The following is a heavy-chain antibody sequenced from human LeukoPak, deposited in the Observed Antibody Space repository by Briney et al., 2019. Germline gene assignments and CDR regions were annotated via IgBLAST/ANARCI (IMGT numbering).Heavy chain of an antibody. CDR1: GYTFTGYY. CDR2: INPNSGGT. D-gene: IGHD2-2*01. Sequence: ASVKVSCKASGYTFTGYYLHWVRQAPGQGLEWMGWINPNSGGTNYAQKFQGRVTMTRDTSISTAYMELTRLRSDDTAIYYCARDTSSSPGYWGQGTLVTVSS. J-gene: IGHJ4*02. V-gene: IGHV1-2*02. CDR3: ARDTSSSPGY.